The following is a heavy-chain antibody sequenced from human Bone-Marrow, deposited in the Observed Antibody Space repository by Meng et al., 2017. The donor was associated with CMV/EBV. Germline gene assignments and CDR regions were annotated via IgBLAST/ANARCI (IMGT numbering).Heavy chain of an antibody. CDR3: ARDQERSRIPSPIHYGLDV. CDR2: IRYDGSNK. CDR1: GFTFSSYG. Sequence: GGSLRLSCAASGFTFSSYGMHWVRQAPGKGLEWVAFIRYDGSNKYYADSVKGRFTISRDNAKNSLYLRMSGLRVEDTAVYYCARDQERSRIPSPIHYGLDVWGQGTTVTVSS. V-gene: IGHV3-30*02. D-gene: IGHD5-18*01. J-gene: IGHJ6*02.